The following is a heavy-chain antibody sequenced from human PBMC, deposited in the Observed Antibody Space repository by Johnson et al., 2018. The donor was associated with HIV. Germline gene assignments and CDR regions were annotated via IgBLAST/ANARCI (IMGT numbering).Heavy chain of an antibody. CDR1: GFTFDDYA. CDR2: ISWNSGSI. CDR3: VRDVVSDI. Sequence: VQLVESGGGLVQPGRSLRLSCAASGFTFDDYAMHWVRQAPGKGLEWVSGISWNSGSIGYADSVKGRFTISRDNAKNSLFLQVSSLRGDDTAVYYCVRDVVSDIWGQGTMVTVSS. D-gene: IGHD2-21*01. J-gene: IGHJ3*02. V-gene: IGHV3-9*01.